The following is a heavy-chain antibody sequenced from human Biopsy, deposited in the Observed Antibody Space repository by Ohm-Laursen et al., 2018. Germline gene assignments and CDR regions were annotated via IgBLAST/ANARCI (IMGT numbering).Heavy chain of an antibody. CDR2: IIPMFGTA. J-gene: IGHJ4*02. CDR3: ARGPHSGSHSCFDY. D-gene: IGHD1-26*01. Sequence: GATVKISCKASGGTFINYAISWVRQAPGQGLEWMGGIIPMFGTANYGQMFQGRVTISADESTSTSYTELSSLTTEDTAIYYCARGPHSGSHSCFDYWGRGTLVTVSS. V-gene: IGHV1-69*13. CDR1: GGTFINYA.